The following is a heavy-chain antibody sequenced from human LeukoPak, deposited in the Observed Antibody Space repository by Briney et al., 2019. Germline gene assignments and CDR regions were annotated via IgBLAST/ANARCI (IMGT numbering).Heavy chain of an antibody. CDR1: GFTFNRYG. V-gene: IGHV3-23*01. CDR2: ISGSGGTT. CDR3: ATYRQVLLPFES. J-gene: IGHJ4*02. Sequence: GTLRLSCAASGFTFNRYGMSWVRQAPGKGLEWVSAISGSGGTTYYADSVKGRFTISRDNSKNTLYLQINSLRAEDTAIYYCATYRQVLLPFESWGQGTLVTVSS. D-gene: IGHD2-8*02.